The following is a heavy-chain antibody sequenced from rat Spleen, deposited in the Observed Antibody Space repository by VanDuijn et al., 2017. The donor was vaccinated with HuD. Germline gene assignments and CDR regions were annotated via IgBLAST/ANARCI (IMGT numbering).Heavy chain of an antibody. V-gene: IGHV5S13*01. J-gene: IGHJ3*01. Sequence: EVQLVESGGGLVQPGRSLKLSCAASGFTFSNYGMAWVRQAPTKGLEWVASISSGGGNTYYRDSVKGRFTISRDNTKNTLYLQMDSLRSEDTATYYCARRDVYFGYEGFAYWGQGTLVTVSS. D-gene: IGHD1-6*01. CDR3: ARRDVYFGYEGFAY. CDR2: ISSGGGNT. CDR1: GFTFSNYG.